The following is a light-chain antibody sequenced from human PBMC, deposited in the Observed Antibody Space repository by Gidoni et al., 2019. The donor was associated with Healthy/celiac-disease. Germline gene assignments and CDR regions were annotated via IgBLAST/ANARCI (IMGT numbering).Light chain of an antibody. CDR1: QSVLYSSNNKNY. V-gene: IGKV4-1*01. Sequence: DIVMTQSPDSLAVSLGERATINCKSSQSVLYSSNNKNYLAWYQQKPGQPPKLLIYWASTRESGVPDRFSGSGSGTDFTLTISSLQAEDVAVYYCQQYYSTPPMYTFGQGTKLEFK. J-gene: IGKJ2*01. CDR3: QQYYSTPPMYT. CDR2: WAS.